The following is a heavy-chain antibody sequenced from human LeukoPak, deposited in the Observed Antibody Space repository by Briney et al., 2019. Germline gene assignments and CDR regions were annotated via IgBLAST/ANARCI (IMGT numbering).Heavy chain of an antibody. V-gene: IGHV4-59*01. J-gene: IGHJ4*02. Sequence: SETLSLTCTVSGGSISGYYWSWIRQPPGKGLEWIGYIYYSGSTNYNPSLKSRVTISVDTSKNQFSLKLSSVTAADTAVYYCAGLVPAANFDYWGQGTLVTVSS. CDR2: IYYSGST. CDR1: GGSISGYY. CDR3: AGLVPAANFDY. D-gene: IGHD2-2*01.